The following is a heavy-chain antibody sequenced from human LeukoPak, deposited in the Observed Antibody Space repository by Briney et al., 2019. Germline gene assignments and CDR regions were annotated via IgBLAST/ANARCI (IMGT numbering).Heavy chain of an antibody. CDR3: ARRPITMTTVVRRGGFDP. D-gene: IGHD4-23*01. V-gene: IGHV4-39*01. J-gene: IGHJ5*02. CDR1: GGSISSSSYY. CDR2: IYYSGST. Sequence: SETLSLTCTVSGGSISSSSYYWGWIRQPPGKGLEWIGSIYYSGSTYYNPSLKSRVTLSVDTSKNQFSLKLSSVTAADTAVYYCARRPITMTTVVRRGGFDPWGQGTLVTVSS.